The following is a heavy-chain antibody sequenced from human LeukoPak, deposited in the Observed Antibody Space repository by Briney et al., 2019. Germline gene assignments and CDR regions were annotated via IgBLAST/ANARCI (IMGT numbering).Heavy chain of an antibody. CDR2: VYYSGST. V-gene: IGHV4-39*07. CDR3: ARDLGYYGSGSY. Sequence: PSETLSLTCTVSGGSISSSSYYWGWIRQPPGKGLEWIGSVYYSGSTYYNPSLKSRVTISVDTSKNQFSLKLSSVTAADTAVYYCARDLGYYGSGSYWGQGTLVTVSS. J-gene: IGHJ4*02. CDR1: GGSISSSSYY. D-gene: IGHD3-10*01.